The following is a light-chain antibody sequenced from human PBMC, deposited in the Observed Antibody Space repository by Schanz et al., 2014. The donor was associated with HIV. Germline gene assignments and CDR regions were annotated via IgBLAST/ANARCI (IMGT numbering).Light chain of an antibody. J-gene: IGLJ2*01. CDR2: DGS. V-gene: IGLV2-14*03. Sequence: QSALTQPASVSGSPGQSITISCTGVSSDVRAFNYVSWYQQHPGNVPKLIIYDGSHRPSGVSNRFSGSQSDSTASLIISGLQAEDEADYYCTSYTSSMTLHVLFGGGTKVTVL. CDR1: SSDVRAFNY. CDR3: TSYTSSMTLHVL.